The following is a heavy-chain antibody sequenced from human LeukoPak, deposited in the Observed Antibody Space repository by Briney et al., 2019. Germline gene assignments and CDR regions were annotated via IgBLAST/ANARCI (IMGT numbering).Heavy chain of an antibody. Sequence: ASVKVSCKASGYTFTGYYMHWVRQAPGQGLEWMGWINPNSGGTNYAQKFQGRVTMTRDTSISTAYMELSRLRSDDTAVYYCARGPWGPDNYGYAATYCGGDCSAPWGQGTLVTVSS. J-gene: IGHJ5*02. V-gene: IGHV1-2*02. D-gene: IGHD2-21*02. CDR2: INPNSGGT. CDR3: ARGPWGPDNYGYAATYCGGDCSAP. CDR1: GYTFTGYY.